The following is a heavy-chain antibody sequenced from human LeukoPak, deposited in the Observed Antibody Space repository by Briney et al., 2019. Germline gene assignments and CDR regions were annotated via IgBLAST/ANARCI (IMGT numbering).Heavy chain of an antibody. CDR2: IYYSGST. Sequence: SETLSLTCTVSSGSMSSYYWSWIRQPPGKGLEWIGYIYYSGSTNYSPSLKSRVTISVDTSKNQFSLKLSSVTAADTAVYYCARVTGYVIEDYFDYWGQGTLVTVSS. V-gene: IGHV4-59*01. CDR1: SGSMSSYY. CDR3: ARVTGYVIEDYFDY. J-gene: IGHJ4*02. D-gene: IGHD3-22*01.